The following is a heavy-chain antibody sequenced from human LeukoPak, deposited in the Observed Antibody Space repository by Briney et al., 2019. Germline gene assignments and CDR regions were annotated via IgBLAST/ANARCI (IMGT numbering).Heavy chain of an antibody. D-gene: IGHD2-15*01. Sequence: SEALSLTCTVSGGSTSSSSYCWGWIRQPPGKGLEWIGTICYSGSTFYNPSLKSRVTISVDTSKNQFSLRLSSVTAADTAVYYCARSVYIVVEYYFDCWGQGALVT. V-gene: IGHV4-39*01. CDR3: ARSVYIVVEYYFDC. J-gene: IGHJ4*02. CDR2: ICYSGST. CDR1: GGSTSSSSYC.